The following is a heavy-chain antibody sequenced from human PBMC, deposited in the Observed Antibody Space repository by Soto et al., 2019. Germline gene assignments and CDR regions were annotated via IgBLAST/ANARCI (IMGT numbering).Heavy chain of an antibody. Sequence: SVKVSCKASGGTFSSYAISWVRQAPGQGLEWMGGIIPISGTANYAQKFQGRVTITADESTSTAYMELSSLRSEDTAVYYCARGSVGGNYYYGMDVWGQGTTVTVSS. V-gene: IGHV1-69*13. CDR3: ARGSVGGNYYYGMDV. J-gene: IGHJ6*02. CDR2: IIPISGTA. CDR1: GGTFSSYA. D-gene: IGHD3-16*01.